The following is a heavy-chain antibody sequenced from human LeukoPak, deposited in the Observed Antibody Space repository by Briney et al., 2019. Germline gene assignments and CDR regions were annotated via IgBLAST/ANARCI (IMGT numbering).Heavy chain of an antibody. Sequence: GASVKVSCKASGYTFTDYYMHWVQQAPGKGLERIGRVDPEDGRTIYEEKFQGRVTITADTSTDTAYMELSSLRSEDTAVYYCARTTPGPPPRRDGWGDFDYWGQGTLVTVSS. CDR2: VDPEDGRT. CDR3: ARTTPGPPPRRDGWGDFDY. J-gene: IGHJ4*02. D-gene: IGHD5-24*01. CDR1: GYTFTDYY. V-gene: IGHV1-69-2*01.